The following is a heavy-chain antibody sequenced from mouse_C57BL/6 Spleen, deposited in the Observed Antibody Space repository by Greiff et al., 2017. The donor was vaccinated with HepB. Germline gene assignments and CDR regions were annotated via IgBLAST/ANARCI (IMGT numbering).Heavy chain of an antibody. CDR2: INPNNGGT. CDR3: ARSNYYGSSHQAWFAY. V-gene: IGHV1-22*01. Sequence: EVKLQESGPELVKPGASVKMSCKASGYTFTDYNMHWVKQSHGKSLEWIGYINPNNGGTSYNQKFKGKATLTVNKSSSTAYMELRSLTSEDSAVYYCARSNYYGSSHQAWFAYWGQGTLVTVSA. CDR1: GYTFTDYN. J-gene: IGHJ3*01. D-gene: IGHD1-1*01.